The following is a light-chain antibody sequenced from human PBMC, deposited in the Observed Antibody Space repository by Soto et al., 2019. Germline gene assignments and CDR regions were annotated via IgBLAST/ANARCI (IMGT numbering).Light chain of an antibody. CDR1: QSISAW. V-gene: IGKV1-5*03. CDR3: QQYHSYPLT. CDR2: KAS. Sequence: DIQMTQSPSTLSASVGERVTITCRASQSISAWLAWYQQKPGKAPKLLIYKASNVESGVSSRFIGSGSGTEFPLTISNLPPDDVATYYCQQYHSYPLTFGQGTRLEIK. J-gene: IGKJ5*01.